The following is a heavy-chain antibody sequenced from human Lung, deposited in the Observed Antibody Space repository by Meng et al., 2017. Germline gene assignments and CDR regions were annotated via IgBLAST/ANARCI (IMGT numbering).Heavy chain of an antibody. CDR3: ASYCRGTSCATY. V-gene: IGHV1-2*06. D-gene: IGHD2-15*01. CDR2: VNPNNGGT. J-gene: IGHJ4*02. Sequence: QVQLVQSGAEVKNPGASVKVSCKASGYTFTGSYMHWVRQAPGQGLEWMGRVNPNNGGTNYAQKFQGRVTMTRDTSISTAYLELSRLTSDDTAVYYCASYCRGTSCATYWGQGSLVTVSS. CDR1: GYTFTGSY.